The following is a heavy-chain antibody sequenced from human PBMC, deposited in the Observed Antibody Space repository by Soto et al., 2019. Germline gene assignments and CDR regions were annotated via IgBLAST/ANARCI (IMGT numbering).Heavy chain of an antibody. Sequence: PGESLKISCRGSGYSFTSYWIGWVRQMPGKGLEWMGIIYPGDSETRYSPSFQGQVIISADKSISTAYLQWSSLEASDTAMYYCARHLRARPFDFWGQGTLVTVS. CDR1: GYSFTSYW. V-gene: IGHV5-51*01. CDR2: IYPGDSET. CDR3: ARHLRARPFDF. J-gene: IGHJ4*02.